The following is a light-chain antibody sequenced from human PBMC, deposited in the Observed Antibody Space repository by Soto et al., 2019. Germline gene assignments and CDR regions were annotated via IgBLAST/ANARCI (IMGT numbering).Light chain of an antibody. CDR1: PSVSSSY. V-gene: IGKV3-20*01. CDR2: GAS. CDR3: QQYGSSTWP. J-gene: IGKJ1*01. Sequence: ESVLTQSPGTLSLSPGEIATLSCRASPSVSSSYLAWYQNKPGQAPRLLIYGASRRATGIPDRFSGSGSGTHFTPTISRLEPGDVAVCYCQQYGSSTWPFGQGTKVEIK.